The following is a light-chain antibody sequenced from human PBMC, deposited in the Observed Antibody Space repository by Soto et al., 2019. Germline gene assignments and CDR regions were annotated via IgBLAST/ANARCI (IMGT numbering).Light chain of an antibody. CDR3: QQYSNGPLRT. V-gene: IGKV3-15*01. CDR1: QSVGGN. J-gene: IGKJ1*01. Sequence: EIVMTQSPATLSVSPGESATLSCRASQSVGGNLAWYQQKPGQPPRLLIYGASTRATGIPARFSGSGSGTEFTLTIFSLQSEDFAVYYCQQYSNGPLRTFGQGTKVEIK. CDR2: GAS.